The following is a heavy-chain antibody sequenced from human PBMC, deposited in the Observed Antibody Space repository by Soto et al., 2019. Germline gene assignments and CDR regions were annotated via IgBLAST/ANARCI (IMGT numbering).Heavy chain of an antibody. J-gene: IGHJ6*02. D-gene: IGHD2-2*01. Sequence: GGSLRLSCAASGFSLSDFWMHWIRQAPGKGLVWVARIGDDAITRSYADFVKGRFTVSRDNAKNSLYLQMDSLRAEDTAVYYCARGYCTRSSCYIGGYYYYGMDVWGQGATVTAP. V-gene: IGHV3-74*01. CDR1: GFSLSDFW. CDR3: ARGYCTRSSCYIGGYYYYGMDV. CDR2: IGDDAITR.